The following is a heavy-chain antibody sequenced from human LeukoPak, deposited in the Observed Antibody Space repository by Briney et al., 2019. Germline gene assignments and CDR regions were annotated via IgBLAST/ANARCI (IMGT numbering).Heavy chain of an antibody. CDR2: IYSGGST. D-gene: IGHD3-22*01. J-gene: IGHJ6*03. CDR3: ARVSSGYYPYYYYYYMDV. CDR1: GFTVSSNY. Sequence: GGSLRLSCAASGFTVSSNYMSWVRQAPGKGLEWVSVIYSGGSTYYADSVKGRFTISRDNSKNTLYLQMNSLRAEDTAVYYCARVSSGYYPYYYYYYMDVWGKGTTVTISS. V-gene: IGHV3-53*01.